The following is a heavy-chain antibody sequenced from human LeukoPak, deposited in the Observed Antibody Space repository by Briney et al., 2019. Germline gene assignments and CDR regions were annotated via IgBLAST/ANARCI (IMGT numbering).Heavy chain of an antibody. CDR3: ARAFQSLGGLSLPDY. J-gene: IGHJ4*02. CDR2: IHPSTGNP. Sequence: AASVKVSCTASGYSFTNYAMNWVRQAPGQGLEWMGWIHPSTGNPTYAQGFTGRFVFSLDTSVSTTYLQISSLKAEDTAVYFCARAFQSLGGLSLPDYWGQGTLVTVSS. D-gene: IGHD3-16*02. V-gene: IGHV7-4-1*02. CDR1: GYSFTNYA.